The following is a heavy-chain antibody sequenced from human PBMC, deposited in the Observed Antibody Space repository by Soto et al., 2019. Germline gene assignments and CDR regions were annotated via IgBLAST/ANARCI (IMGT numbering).Heavy chain of an antibody. Sequence: QVQLVQSGAEVKKPGASVKVSCKVSGYTLTELSMHWVRQAPGKGLEWMGGFDTGDGETIYAQKFQGSVTKTEDSSTDTAYMELSSLRSEDTAVYYCATDEPMTDTTTLDCWGQRTVLTV. D-gene: IGHD1-20*01. CDR3: ATDEPMTDTTTLDC. V-gene: IGHV1-24*01. CDR1: GYTLTELS. J-gene: IGHJ4*02. CDR2: FDTGDGET.